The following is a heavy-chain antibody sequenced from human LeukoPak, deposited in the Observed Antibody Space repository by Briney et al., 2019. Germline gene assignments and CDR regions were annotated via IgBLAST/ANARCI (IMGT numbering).Heavy chain of an antibody. D-gene: IGHD5-18*01. J-gene: IGHJ4*02. Sequence: ASETLSLTCAVYGGSFSGYYWSWIRQPPGKGLEWIGEINHSGSTNYNPSLKSRVTISVDTSKNQFSLKLSSVTAADTAVYYCARGLPPKRGYSYGYGDWGQGTLVTVSS. CDR3: ARGLPPKRGYSYGYGD. CDR1: GGSFSGYY. CDR2: INHSGST. V-gene: IGHV4-34*01.